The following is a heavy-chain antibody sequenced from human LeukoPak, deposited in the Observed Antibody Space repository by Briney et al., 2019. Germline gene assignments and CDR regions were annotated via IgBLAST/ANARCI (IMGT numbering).Heavy chain of an antibody. CDR2: ISNSGGNT. CDR1: GFTFSSFA. V-gene: IGHV3-23*01. D-gene: IGHD1-26*01. J-gene: IGHJ4*02. CDR3: ARGSSAPDY. Sequence: GGSLRLSCAASGFTFSSFAMSWVRQAPGKGLEWVSTISNSGGNTYYADSVKGRFTISRDNSKNTLNLQMNSLSAEDTAVYYCARGSSAPDYWGQGTVITVSS.